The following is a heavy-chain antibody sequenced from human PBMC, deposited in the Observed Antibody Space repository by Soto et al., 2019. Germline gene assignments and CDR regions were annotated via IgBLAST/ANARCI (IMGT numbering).Heavy chain of an antibody. Sequence: GGSLRLSCAASGFTFSSHTMNWVRQAPGKGLEWISYITSTSSTKNYADSVKGRFTISRDNANNSLYLQMNSLRDEDTAVYYCARRITMVRGPYYYYAMDVWGQGATVTVSS. CDR1: GFTFSSHT. J-gene: IGHJ6*02. V-gene: IGHV3-48*02. D-gene: IGHD3-10*01. CDR2: ITSTSSTK. CDR3: ARRITMVRGPYYYYAMDV.